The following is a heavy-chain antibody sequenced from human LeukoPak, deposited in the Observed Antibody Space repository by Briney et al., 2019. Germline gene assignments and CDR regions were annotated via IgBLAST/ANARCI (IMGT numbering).Heavy chain of an antibody. CDR2: IDHSGST. Sequence: SETLSLTCSVSGGSISTYYWSWIRQPPGKGLEWIGYIDHSGSTNYNPSLKSRVTILVDTSKNQFSLKLSSVTAADTAVYYCARDLELERNRWNYFESWGQGALVTVSS. CDR3: ARDLELERNRWNYFES. J-gene: IGHJ4*02. CDR1: GGSISTYY. V-gene: IGHV4-59*01. D-gene: IGHD1-1*01.